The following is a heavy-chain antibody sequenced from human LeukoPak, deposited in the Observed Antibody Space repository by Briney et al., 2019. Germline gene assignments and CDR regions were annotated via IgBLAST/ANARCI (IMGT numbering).Heavy chain of an antibody. V-gene: IGHV4-39*01. CDR3: ARHGNLVVVPDASKAFDI. CDR2: IYYSGDT. D-gene: IGHD2-2*01. Sequence: SETLSLTCTVSGGSISSSSHYWGWIRQPPGKGLEWIGSIYYSGDTYYNPSLKSRVTTSVDTSKSQFSLRLSSVPAADTAVYYCARHGNLVVVPDASKAFDIWGQGTMVTVSS. J-gene: IGHJ3*02. CDR1: GGSISSSSHY.